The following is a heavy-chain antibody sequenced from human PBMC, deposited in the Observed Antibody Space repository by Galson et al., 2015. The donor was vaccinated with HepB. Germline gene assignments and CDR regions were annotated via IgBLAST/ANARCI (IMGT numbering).Heavy chain of an antibody. CDR3: ARDAGYSSSWYVPEVDAFDI. CDR1: GFTFSSYS. D-gene: IGHD6-13*01. CDR2: ISSSSSYI. J-gene: IGHJ3*02. Sequence: SLRLSCAASGFTFSSYSMNWVRQAPGKGLEWVSSISSSSSYIYYADSVKGRFTISRDNAKNSLYLQMNSLRAEDTAVYYCARDAGYSSSWYVPEVDAFDIWGQGTMVTVSS. V-gene: IGHV3-21*01.